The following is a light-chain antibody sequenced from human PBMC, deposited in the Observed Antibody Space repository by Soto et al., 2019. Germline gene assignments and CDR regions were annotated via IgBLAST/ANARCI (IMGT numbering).Light chain of an antibody. Sequence: QSALTQPASVSGSPGQSITISCTGTSSDVGGYNYVSWYQQHPGKAPKLMIYEVSNRPSGVSNRFSGSKSGNTASLTISGLQAEDEADYYCSSYTSRHVVFGGGTKVTVL. CDR1: SSDVGGYNY. CDR3: SSYTSRHVV. V-gene: IGLV2-14*01. J-gene: IGLJ2*01. CDR2: EVS.